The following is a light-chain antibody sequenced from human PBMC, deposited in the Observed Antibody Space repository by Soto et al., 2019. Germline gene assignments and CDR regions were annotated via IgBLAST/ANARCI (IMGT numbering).Light chain of an antibody. Sequence: DIQMTQSPSTLSASVGDRVIITCRASQSISSWLAWYQQKPGKAPKLLIYDASSLESGVPSRFSGSGSGTEFTLTISSLQPDDFATYYCQQYNSYPFTFGPGTKVDIK. J-gene: IGKJ3*01. V-gene: IGKV1-5*01. CDR3: QQYNSYPFT. CDR2: DAS. CDR1: QSISSW.